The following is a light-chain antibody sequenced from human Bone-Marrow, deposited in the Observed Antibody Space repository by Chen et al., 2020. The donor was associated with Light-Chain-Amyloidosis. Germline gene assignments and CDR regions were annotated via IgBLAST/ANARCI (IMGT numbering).Light chain of an antibody. CDR1: QTISSNY. V-gene: IGKV3-20*01. J-gene: IGKJ4*01. CDR2: GSS. CDR3: QQYGTSPLT. Sequence: EIVLTQSPGTMYLYLGEGATLSCRASQTISSNYLTWYQQKFGQAPRLLIYGSSSRATGIPDRFTGSGSGTDFTLTINRLEPEDFAMYYCQQYGTSPLTFGGGTKVEIK.